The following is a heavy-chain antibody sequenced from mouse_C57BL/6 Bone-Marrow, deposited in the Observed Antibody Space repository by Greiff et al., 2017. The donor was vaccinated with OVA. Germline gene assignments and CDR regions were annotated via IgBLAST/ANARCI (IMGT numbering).Heavy chain of an antibody. CDR2: IYPGSGST. J-gene: IGHJ3*01. CDR1: GYTFTSYW. D-gene: IGHD2-5*01. V-gene: IGHV1-55*01. Sequence: QVQLQQPGAELVKPGASVKMSCKASGYTFTSYWITWVKQRPGQGLEWIGDIYPGSGSTNYNEKFKSKATLTVDTSSSTAYMRLSSLTSEDSAVYYCAREKAYYSNYGFAYWGQGTLVTVSA. CDR3: AREKAYYSNYGFAY.